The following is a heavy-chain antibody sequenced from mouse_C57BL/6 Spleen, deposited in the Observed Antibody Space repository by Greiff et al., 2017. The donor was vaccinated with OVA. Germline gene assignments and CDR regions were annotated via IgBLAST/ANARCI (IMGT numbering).Heavy chain of an antibody. CDR2: IYPGSGST. J-gene: IGHJ3*01. Sequence: QVQLQQPGAELVKPGASVKMSCKASGYTFTSYWINWVKQRPGQGLEWIGDIYPGSGSTNYTEKFKSKATMTVATSSSTAYMQLSSLTSADSAVYYWASDYSSCAWFAYWGQGTLVTVSA. CDR3: ASDYSSCAWFAY. V-gene: IGHV1-55*01. D-gene: IGHD1-1*01. CDR1: GYTFTSYW.